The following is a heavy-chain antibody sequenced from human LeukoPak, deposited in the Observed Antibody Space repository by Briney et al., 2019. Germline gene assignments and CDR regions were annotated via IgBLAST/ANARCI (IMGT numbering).Heavy chain of an antibody. Sequence: ASVKVSCKASGYTFTSYGISWVRQAPGQGLEWMGWISAYNGNTNYAQKLQGRVTMTTDTSTSTAYMELRSLRSDDTAVYYCARVEYYYDSSRYYYVYWGQGTLVTVSS. CDR2: ISAYNGNT. V-gene: IGHV1-18*01. D-gene: IGHD3-22*01. CDR1: GYTFTSYG. J-gene: IGHJ4*02. CDR3: ARVEYYYDSSRYYYVY.